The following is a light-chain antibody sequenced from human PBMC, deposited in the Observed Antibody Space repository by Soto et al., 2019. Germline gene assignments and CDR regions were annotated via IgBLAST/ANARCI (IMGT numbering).Light chain of an antibody. CDR1: TGAVTSGHY. J-gene: IGLJ2*01. CDR3: LLSYPTNRV. CDR2: ETS. Sequence: QTVVTQEPSLTVSPGGTVTLTCASSTGAVTSGHYPYWFQQKPDQAPRTLIYETSTKQSWTPARFSGSLLGGKAVLTLSGAHPEDEAEYYCLLSYPTNRVFGGGTKLTVL. V-gene: IGLV7-46*01.